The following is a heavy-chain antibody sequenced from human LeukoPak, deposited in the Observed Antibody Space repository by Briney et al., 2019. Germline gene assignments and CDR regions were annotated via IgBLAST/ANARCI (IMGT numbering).Heavy chain of an antibody. D-gene: IGHD1-26*01. CDR1: GDSISSYY. V-gene: IGHV4-59*01. CDR2: IHYSGST. CDR3: ARVRLVGATDYFDY. Sequence: SETLSLTCTVSGDSISSYYWSWVRQPPGKGLEWIGYIHYSGSTNYNPSLKSRVTISIDTSKNQFSLKVTSVTAADTALYYCARVRLVGATDYFDYWGQGTLVTVSS. J-gene: IGHJ4*02.